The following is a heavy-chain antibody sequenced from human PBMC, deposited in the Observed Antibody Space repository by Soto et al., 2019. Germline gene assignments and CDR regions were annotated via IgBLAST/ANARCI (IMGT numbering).Heavy chain of an antibody. CDR1: GFTFSSYA. CDR3: AKVAAAYSSSWYDPDY. D-gene: IGHD6-13*01. Sequence: EVQLLESGGGLVQPGGSLRLSCAASGFTFSSYAMSWVRQAPGKGLEWVSAISGSGGSTYYADSVKGRFTISRDNSKNTLNLQMNSLGAEDTAVYYCAKVAAAYSSSWYDPDYWGQGTLVTVSS. CDR2: ISGSGGST. J-gene: IGHJ4*02. V-gene: IGHV3-23*01.